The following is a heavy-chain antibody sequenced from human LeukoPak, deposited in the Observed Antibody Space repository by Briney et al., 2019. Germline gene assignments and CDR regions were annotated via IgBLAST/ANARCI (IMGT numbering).Heavy chain of an antibody. CDR2: IYYSGST. V-gene: IGHV4-30-4*01. CDR3: AREDNYDILTGYLD. Sequence: PSETLSLTCTVSGGSSSSGDYYWSWIRQPPGTGLEWIGYIYYSGSTYYNPSLKSRVTISVDTSKNQFSLKLSSVTAADTAVYYCAREDNYDILTGYLDWGQGTLVTVSS. J-gene: IGHJ4*02. CDR1: GGSSSSGDYY. D-gene: IGHD3-9*01.